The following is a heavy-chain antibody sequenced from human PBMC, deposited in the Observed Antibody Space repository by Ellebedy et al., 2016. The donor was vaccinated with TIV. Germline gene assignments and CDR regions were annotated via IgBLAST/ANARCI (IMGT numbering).Heavy chain of an antibody. V-gene: IGHV4-39*02. CDR2: IYYSGST. Sequence: MPSETLSLTCTVSGGSISSSSYYWGWIRQPPGKGLEWIGSIYYSGSTYYNPSLKSRVTISVDTSKNQFSLKLSSVTAADTAVYYCARDNIKGPGCLPSERRGYSSSCYYYYYGMDVWGQGTTVTVSS. D-gene: IGHD6-13*01. CDR3: ARDNIKGPGCLPSERRGYSSSCYYYYYGMDV. CDR1: GGSISSSSYY. J-gene: IGHJ6*02.